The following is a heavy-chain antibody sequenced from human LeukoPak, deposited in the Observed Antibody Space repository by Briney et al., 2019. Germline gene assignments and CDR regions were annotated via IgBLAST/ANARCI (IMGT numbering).Heavy chain of an antibody. J-gene: IGHJ1*01. Sequence: PSETLSLTCTVSGGSISSGDYYWSWIRQPPGKGLEWFGYIYYSGSTYYNPSLKSRVTISVDTSKNQFSLKLSSVTAADTAVYYCARGPFWSGFEYFQHWGQGTLVTVSS. V-gene: IGHV4-30-4*08. CDR3: ARGPFWSGFEYFQH. CDR2: IYYSGST. D-gene: IGHD3-3*01. CDR1: GGSISSGDYY.